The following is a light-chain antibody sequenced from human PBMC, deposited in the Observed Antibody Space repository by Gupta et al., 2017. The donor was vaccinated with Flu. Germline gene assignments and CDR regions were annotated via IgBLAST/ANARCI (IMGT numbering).Light chain of an antibody. V-gene: IGKV3-15*01. CDR1: QSVGSN. CDR2: GAS. CDR3: QQYNNWPPHT. Sequence: EIVMTQSPATLSVSPGERATLSCRASQSVGSNLAWYQQIPGQAPRLLIYGASTRAPDIPARFSGSGSGTEFTLTISSRQSEDFVVYYCQQYNNWPPHTFGQGTKLEIK. J-gene: IGKJ2*01.